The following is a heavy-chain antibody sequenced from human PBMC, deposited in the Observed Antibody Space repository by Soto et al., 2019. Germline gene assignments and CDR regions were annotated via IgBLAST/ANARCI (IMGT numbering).Heavy chain of an antibody. D-gene: IGHD2-15*01. CDR3: AREENCSDGICYSEYFQR. V-gene: IGHV1-46*01. J-gene: IGHJ1*01. CDR1: GYIFTAYS. Sequence: GASVKVSWKASGYIFTAYSMHWVRQAPGQGLEWMGVVNPSGGSTNYAQKFQGRITMTRDTSTSTVYMDLSSLTSEDTAVYYCAREENCSDGICYSEYFQRWGQGTLVTVSS. CDR2: VNPSGGST.